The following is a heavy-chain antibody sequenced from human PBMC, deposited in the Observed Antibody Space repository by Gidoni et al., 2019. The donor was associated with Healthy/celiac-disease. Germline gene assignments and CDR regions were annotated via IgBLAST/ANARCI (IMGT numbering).Heavy chain of an antibody. D-gene: IGHD6-19*01. CDR1: ALTFDDYT. CDR2: ISWDGGST. CDR3: ATGPSSGWYYFDY. V-gene: IGHV3-43*01. J-gene: IGHJ4*02. Sequence: EVQLAESGGVGVQPGGSRRHSCAASALTFDDYTMHWVRKATGKGLEWVSLISWDGGSTYYADSGKGRFTISMDNSKNSLYLQMNSLRTEDTALYYCATGPSSGWYYFDYWGQGTLVTVSS.